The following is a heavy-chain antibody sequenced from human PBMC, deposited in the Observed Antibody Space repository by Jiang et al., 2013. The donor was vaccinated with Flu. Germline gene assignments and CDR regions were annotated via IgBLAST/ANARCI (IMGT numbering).Heavy chain of an antibody. D-gene: IGHD6-13*01. V-gene: IGHV1-3*01. J-gene: IGHJ2*01. Sequence: SGAEVKKPGASVKVSCKASGYTFTSYAMHWVRQAPGQRLEWMGWINAGNGNTKYSQKFQGRVTITRDTSASTAYMELSSLRSEDTAVYYCARGNAIAAAGTEASVLFDLWGRGTLVTVSS. CDR2: INAGNGNT. CDR3: ARGNAIAAAGTEASVLFDL. CDR1: GYTFTSYA.